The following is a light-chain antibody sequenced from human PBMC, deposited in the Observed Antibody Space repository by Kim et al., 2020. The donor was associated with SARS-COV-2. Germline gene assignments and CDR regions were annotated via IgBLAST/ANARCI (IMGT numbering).Light chain of an antibody. CDR3: QQRSTRPPLT. CDR1: QSVSSY. J-gene: IGKJ4*01. Sequence: SPVERATLSYRASQSVSSYLSWYQQKPGQAPRLLIYDTSNRATGIPARFSGSGSGTDFTLTISGLEPEDFAVYYCQQRSTRPPLTFGGGTKVDIK. V-gene: IGKV3-11*01. CDR2: DTS.